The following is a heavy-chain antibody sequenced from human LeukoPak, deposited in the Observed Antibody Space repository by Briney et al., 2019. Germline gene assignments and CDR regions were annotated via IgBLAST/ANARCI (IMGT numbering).Heavy chain of an antibody. J-gene: IGHJ3*02. Sequence: GGSLRLSCAASGFTFSSYGMHWVRQAPGKGLEWVAVIWYDGSNKYYADSVKGRFTISRDNSKNTLYLQMNSLRAEDTAVYYCARTTVTTGVSGAFDIWGQGTMVTVSS. CDR2: IWYDGSNK. D-gene: IGHD4-11*01. CDR3: ARTTVTTGVSGAFDI. V-gene: IGHV3-33*01. CDR1: GFTFSSYG.